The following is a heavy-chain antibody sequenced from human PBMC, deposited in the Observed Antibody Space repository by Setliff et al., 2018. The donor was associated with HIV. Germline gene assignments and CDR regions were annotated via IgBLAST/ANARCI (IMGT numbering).Heavy chain of an antibody. V-gene: IGHV4-39*07. J-gene: IGHJ4*02. Sequence: SSETLSLTCSVSGGSISTTNYYWGWVRQPPGKGLEWIGIIYYRGSAYYDLSLKSRVTLSVDTSKNSFSLNLTSVTAADTAVYFCARDRGDSYYDFWSNYAHFDYWGQGTLVTVSS. CDR2: IYYRGSA. CDR3: ARDRGDSYYDFWSNYAHFDY. D-gene: IGHD3-3*01. CDR1: GGSISTTNYY.